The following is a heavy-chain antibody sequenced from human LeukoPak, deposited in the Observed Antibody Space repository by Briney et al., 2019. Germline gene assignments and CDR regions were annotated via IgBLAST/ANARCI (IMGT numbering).Heavy chain of an antibody. Sequence: PGGSLRLSCAASGFTFSDYSMNWVHQAPGKGLEWISYIGIDSGNTNYADSVKGRFTISGDKAKNSLYLQMNSLRVEDTAVDYCARDYKYAFDNWGQGTLVTVSS. D-gene: IGHD5-24*01. CDR2: IGIDSGNT. CDR1: GFTFSDYS. J-gene: IGHJ4*02. CDR3: ARDYKYAFDN. V-gene: IGHV3-48*01.